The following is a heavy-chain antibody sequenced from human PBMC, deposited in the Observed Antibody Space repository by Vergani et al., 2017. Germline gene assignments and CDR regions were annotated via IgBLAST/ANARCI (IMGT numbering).Heavy chain of an antibody. J-gene: IGHJ6*03. CDR1: GGSFSGYF. CDR2: INHSGST. CDR3: ARGMGSAWRGGYMDV. Sequence: QVRLQESGPGLVKPSETLSLTCAVYGGSFSGYFWSWIRQPPGKGLEWIGEINHSGSTDYNPSLQSRVIISVDTSKNQFSLKLSSVTAADTAVYYCARGMGSAWRGGYMDVWGKGTTVTVSS. V-gene: IGHV4-34*01. D-gene: IGHD6-19*01.